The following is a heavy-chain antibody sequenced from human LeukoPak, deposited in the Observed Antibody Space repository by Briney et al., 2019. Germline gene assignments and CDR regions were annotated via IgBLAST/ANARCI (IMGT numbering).Heavy chain of an antibody. CDR3: ARGDDSGYYDYFDY. Sequence: GGSLRLSCATSGFNFRTYAMSWVRQAPGKGLEWVSTIYTGGNTYYAASVKGRFTISRDFSKNTVSLHMNSLRAEDTAMYYCARGDDSGYYDYFDYWGQGALVTVSS. J-gene: IGHJ4*02. CDR2: IYTGGNT. V-gene: IGHV3-53*01. D-gene: IGHD3-22*01. CDR1: GFNFRTYA.